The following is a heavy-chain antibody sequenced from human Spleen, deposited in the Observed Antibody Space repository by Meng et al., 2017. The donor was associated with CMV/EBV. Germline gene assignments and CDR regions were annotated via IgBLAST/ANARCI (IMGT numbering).Heavy chain of an antibody. J-gene: IGHJ4*02. Sequence: GESLKISCAASGFTFSDHYMDWVRQAPGKGLEWVGRTRNKANSYTTEYAASVKGRFTISRDDSKNSLYLQMNSLKTEDTAVYYCARGFDYSNPNGDYWGQGTLVTVSS. CDR1: GFTFSDHY. V-gene: IGHV3-72*01. CDR3: ARGFDYSNPNGDY. D-gene: IGHD4-11*01. CDR2: TRNKANSYTT.